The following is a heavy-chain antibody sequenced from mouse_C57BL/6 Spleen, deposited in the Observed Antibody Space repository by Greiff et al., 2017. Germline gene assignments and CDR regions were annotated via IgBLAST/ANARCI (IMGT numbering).Heavy chain of an antibody. Sequence: EVQRVESGGGLVKPGGSLKLSCAASGFTFSSYTMSWVRQTPEKRLEWVATISGGGGNTYYPDSVKGRFTISRDNAKNTLYLQMSSLRYEETALYYCARQAIYDGYYGWYFDVWGTGTTVTVSS. D-gene: IGHD2-3*01. J-gene: IGHJ1*03. CDR3: ARQAIYDGYYGWYFDV. CDR2: ISGGGGNT. CDR1: GFTFSSYT. V-gene: IGHV5-9*01.